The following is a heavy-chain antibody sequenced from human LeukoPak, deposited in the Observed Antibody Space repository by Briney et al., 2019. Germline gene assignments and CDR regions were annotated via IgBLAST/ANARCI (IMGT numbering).Heavy chain of an antibody. CDR2: FDPEDGET. D-gene: IGHD2-2*01. Sequence: ASVKVSCKVSGYTLTELSMHWVRQAPGKGLERMGGFDPEDGETIYAQKFQGRVTMTEDTSTDTAYMELSSLRSEDTAVYYCATGPQGYCSSTSCYFNYWGQGTLVTVSS. CDR1: GYTLTELS. V-gene: IGHV1-24*01. J-gene: IGHJ4*02. CDR3: ATGPQGYCSSTSCYFNY.